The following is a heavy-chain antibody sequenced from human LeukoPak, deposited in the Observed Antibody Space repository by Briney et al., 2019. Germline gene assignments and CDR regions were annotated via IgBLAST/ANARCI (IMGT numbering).Heavy chain of an antibody. D-gene: IGHD1-26*01. V-gene: IGHV4-61*02. J-gene: IGHJ3*02. Sequence: SETLSLTCSVSGGSISSGSYYWSWIRQPAGKGLEWIGRIYTSGSTNYNPSLKSRVTISVDTSKNQFSLKLSSVTAADTAVYHCARSTSIVGATPDAFDIWGQGTMVTVSS. CDR2: IYTSGST. CDR1: GGSISSGSYY. CDR3: ARSTSIVGATPDAFDI.